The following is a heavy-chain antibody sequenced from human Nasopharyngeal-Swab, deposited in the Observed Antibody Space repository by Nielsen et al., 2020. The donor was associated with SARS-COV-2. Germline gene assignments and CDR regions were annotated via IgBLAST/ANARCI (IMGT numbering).Heavy chain of an antibody. CDR1: GWTFSGYY. D-gene: IGHD3-10*01. CDR3: ARVVRELDLKYYFHSHYMDV. Sequence: ESLKISCAASGWTFSGYYRRWIRQPPGKGLEWLAEINYSGNDNYNPARKSRVTISVDTSKNQLPLQLTSVTAADTAVYYCARVVRELDLKYYFHSHYMDVWGQGILVTVSS. V-gene: IGHV4-34*01. CDR2: INYSGND. J-gene: IGHJ4*02.